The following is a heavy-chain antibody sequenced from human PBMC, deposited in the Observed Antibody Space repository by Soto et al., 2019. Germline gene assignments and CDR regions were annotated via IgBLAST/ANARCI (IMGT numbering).Heavy chain of an antibody. Sequence: EVQLVESGGGLVKPGGSLRLSCAASGFTFSSYSMNWVRQAPGKGLEWVSSISSGSTYIYYADSVKGRFTISRDNAKNSLYLQMNSLKAEDTAVNDCARDSPLGYCSSTTCRWSQYFQHWGQGTLVTVSS. CDR1: GFTFSSYS. D-gene: IGHD2-2*01. J-gene: IGHJ1*01. V-gene: IGHV3-21*01. CDR3: ARDSPLGYCSSTTCRWSQYFQH. CDR2: ISSGSTYI.